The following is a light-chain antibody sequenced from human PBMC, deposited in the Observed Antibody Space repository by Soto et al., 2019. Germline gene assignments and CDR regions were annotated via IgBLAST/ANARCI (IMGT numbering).Light chain of an antibody. Sequence: ENVLTQSPGTLSLSPGERATLSCRAGQSVSSSYLAWYQQKPGQAPRLLIYGASSRATGIPDRFSGSGAGTDFTLTISRLEPEDFAVYYCQQYGSSRLTFGGGTKVEIK. CDR2: GAS. V-gene: IGKV3-20*01. CDR3: QQYGSSRLT. CDR1: QSVSSSY. J-gene: IGKJ4*01.